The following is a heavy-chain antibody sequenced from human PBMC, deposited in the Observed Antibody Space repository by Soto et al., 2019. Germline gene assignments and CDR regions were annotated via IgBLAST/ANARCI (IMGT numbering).Heavy chain of an antibody. Sequence: GGSLRLSCAASGFSFSSYAMHWVRQAPGKGLEFVSGISSNGGTTYYANPVKGRFTISRDNSRNTLYLQGGSLRAEDTAVYYCARDARIYSSSSFSIEVFDYWGQGTLVTVSS. CDR3: ARDARIYSSSSFSIEVFDY. D-gene: IGHD6-6*01. V-gene: IGHV3-64*01. J-gene: IGHJ4*02. CDR1: GFSFSSYA. CDR2: ISSNGGTT.